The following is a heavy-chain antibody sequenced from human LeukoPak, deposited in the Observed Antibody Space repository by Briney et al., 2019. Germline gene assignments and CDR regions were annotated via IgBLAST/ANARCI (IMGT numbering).Heavy chain of an antibody. J-gene: IGHJ4*02. Sequence: GGSLRLSCAASGFTFSSYSMNWVRQAPGKGLEWVSSISSSSSYIYYADSVKGRLTISRDNAKNSLYLQMNSLRAEDTAVYYCARDRVGAVAGTNLDYWGQGTLVTVSS. CDR1: GFTFSSYS. CDR2: ISSSSSYI. D-gene: IGHD6-19*01. V-gene: IGHV3-21*01. CDR3: ARDRVGAVAGTNLDY.